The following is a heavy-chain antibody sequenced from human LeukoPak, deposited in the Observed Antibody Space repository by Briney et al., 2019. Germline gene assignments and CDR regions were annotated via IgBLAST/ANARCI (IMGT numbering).Heavy chain of an antibody. V-gene: IGHV4-39*07. J-gene: IGHJ4*02. D-gene: IGHD3-22*01. CDR3: ARIEKATYYYDSSGYGDFDY. CDR1: GGSISSSSYS. CDR2: IYYSGST. Sequence: SETLSLTCTVSGGSISSSSYSWGWIRQPPGKGLEWIGSIYYSGSTYYNPSLKSRVTISVDTSKNQFSLKLSSVTAADTAVYYCARIEKATYYYDSSGYGDFDYWGQGTLVTVSS.